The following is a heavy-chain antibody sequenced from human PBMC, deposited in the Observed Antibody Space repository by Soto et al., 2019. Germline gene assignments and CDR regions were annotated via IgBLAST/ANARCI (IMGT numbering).Heavy chain of an antibody. V-gene: IGHV4-31*03. Sequence: QVQLQESGPGLVKPSQTLSLTCTVSGGSISSGGYYWSWIRQHPGKGLEWIGYIYYSGSTYYNPSLKSRVTISVDTSKNQFGLKLSSVTAADTAVYYCARGGIAAAAPPDYWGQGTLVTVSS. CDR1: GGSISSGGYY. CDR3: ARGGIAAAAPPDY. CDR2: IYYSGST. J-gene: IGHJ4*02. D-gene: IGHD6-13*01.